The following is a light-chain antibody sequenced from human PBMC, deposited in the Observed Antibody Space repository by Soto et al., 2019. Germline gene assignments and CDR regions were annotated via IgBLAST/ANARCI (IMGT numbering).Light chain of an antibody. CDR2: GAS. CDR3: QQYNNGPPIP. Sequence: EIVMTQSPATLSVSPGERATLSCRASQSVSSNLAWYQQKPGQAPRLLIYGASTRATGIPARFSGSGSGTEFTLTISSLQSEDFAVYYCQQYNNGPPIPCGQGTRLEIK. CDR1: QSVSSN. J-gene: IGKJ5*01. V-gene: IGKV3-15*01.